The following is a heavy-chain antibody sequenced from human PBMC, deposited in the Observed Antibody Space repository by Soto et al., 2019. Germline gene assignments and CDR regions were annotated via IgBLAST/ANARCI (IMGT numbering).Heavy chain of an antibody. V-gene: IGHV4-59*08. CDR3: ARHSDFWSGYYLGY. CDR1: GGSISSYY. D-gene: IGHD3-3*01. CDR2: IYYSGST. J-gene: IGHJ4*02. Sequence: QVQLQESGPGLVKPSETLSLTCTVSGGSISSYYWSWIRQPPGKGLEWIGYIYYSGSTNYNPSLKRRVTISVDTSKNQFSLKLSSVTAADTAVYYCARHSDFWSGYYLGYWGQGTLVTVFS.